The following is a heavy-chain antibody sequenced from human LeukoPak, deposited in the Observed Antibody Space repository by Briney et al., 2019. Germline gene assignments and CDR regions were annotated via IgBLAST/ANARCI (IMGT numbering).Heavy chain of an antibody. D-gene: IGHD4-11*01. J-gene: IGHJ4*02. Sequence: GGSLRLSCAASGFTFSSYAMHWVRQAPGKGLEWVAVISYDGSNKYYADSVKGRFTISRDNSKNTLYMQMNSLRAEDTAVYYCATPTTVTGGYFDYWGQGTLVTVSS. CDR3: ATPTTVTGGYFDY. V-gene: IGHV3-30-3*01. CDR1: GFTFSSYA. CDR2: ISYDGSNK.